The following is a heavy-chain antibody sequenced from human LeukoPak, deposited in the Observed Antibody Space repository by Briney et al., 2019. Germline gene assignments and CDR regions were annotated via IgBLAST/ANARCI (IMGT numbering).Heavy chain of an antibody. V-gene: IGHV3-21*01. CDR2: ISSSSSYI. CDR1: GFTFSSYS. CDR3: ACIAAAGNAY. Sequence: GGSLRLSCAASGFTFSSYSMNWVRQAPGKGLEWVSSISSSSSYIYYADSVKGRFTISRGNAKNSLYLQMNSLKAEDTAVYYCACIAAAGNAYWGQGTLVTVSS. D-gene: IGHD6-13*01. J-gene: IGHJ4*02.